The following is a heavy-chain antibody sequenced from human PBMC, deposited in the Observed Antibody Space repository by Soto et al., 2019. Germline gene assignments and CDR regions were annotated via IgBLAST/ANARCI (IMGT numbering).Heavy chain of an antibody. CDR2: INHSGST. CDR1: GGSFSGYY. CDR3: ARVRITFGGVIVSFDY. D-gene: IGHD3-16*02. Sequence: SETLSLTCAVYGGSFSGYYWSWIRQPPGKGLEWIGEINHSGSTNYNPSLKSRVTISVDTSKNQFSLKLSSVTAADTAVYYCARVRITFGGVIVSFDYWGQGTLVTVSS. V-gene: IGHV4-34*01. J-gene: IGHJ4*02.